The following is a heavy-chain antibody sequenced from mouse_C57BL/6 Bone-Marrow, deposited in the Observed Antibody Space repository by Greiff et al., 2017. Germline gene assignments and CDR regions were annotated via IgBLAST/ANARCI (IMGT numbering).Heavy chain of an antibody. V-gene: IGHV3-6*01. CDR3: ARARQLRLLFDY. J-gene: IGHJ2*01. D-gene: IGHD3-2*02. Sequence: ESGPGLVKPSQSLSLTCSVTGYSITSGYYWNWIRQFPGNKLEWMGYISYDGSNNYNPSLKNRISITRDTSKNQFFLKLNSVTTEDTATYYCARARQLRLLFDYWGQGTTLTVSS. CDR1: GYSITSGYY. CDR2: ISYDGSN.